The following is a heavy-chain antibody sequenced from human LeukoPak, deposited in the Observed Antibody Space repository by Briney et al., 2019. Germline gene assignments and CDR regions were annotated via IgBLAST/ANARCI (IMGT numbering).Heavy chain of an antibody. D-gene: IGHD3-3*01. CDR3: ATLQYYDSWSGYYTGDY. V-gene: IGHV1-24*01. CDR1: GYTLTELS. Sequence: ASVKVSCKVSGYTLTELSMHWVRQAPGKGLEWMGGFDPEDGETIYAQKFQGRVTMTEDTSTDTAYMELSSLRSEDTAVYYCATLQYYDSWSGYYTGDYWGQGTLVTVSS. J-gene: IGHJ4*02. CDR2: FDPEDGET.